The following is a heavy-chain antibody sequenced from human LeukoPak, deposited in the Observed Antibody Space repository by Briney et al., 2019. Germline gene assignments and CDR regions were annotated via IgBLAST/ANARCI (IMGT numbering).Heavy chain of an antibody. J-gene: IGHJ5*02. CDR3: ARGRYFDSYWFDP. CDR2: SNPNSGGK. Sequence: ASVKVSCKASGYTFTRYYMHWVGQAPGQGGEGMGWSNPNSGGKKYAQKFQGRVTKTRDTDIRTAYMEVGRLRAGDTAVYYCARGRYFDSYWFDPGGQGTLVTVSS. D-gene: IGHD3-9*01. CDR1: GYTFTRYY. V-gene: IGHV1-2*02.